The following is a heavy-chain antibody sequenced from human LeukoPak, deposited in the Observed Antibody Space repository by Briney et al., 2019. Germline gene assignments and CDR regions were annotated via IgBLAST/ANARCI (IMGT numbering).Heavy chain of an antibody. CDR3: AKDERQTAAAGPFDY. CDR2: ISYDGSNK. V-gene: IGHV3-30*18. CDR1: GFTFSSYG. D-gene: IGHD6-13*01. Sequence: PGGSLRLSCAASGFTFSSYGMHWVRQAPGKGLEWVAVISYDGSNKYYGDSVKGRFTISRDNSKNTLYLQMNSLRAEDTAVYYCAKDERQTAAAGPFDYWGQGTLVTVSS. J-gene: IGHJ4*02.